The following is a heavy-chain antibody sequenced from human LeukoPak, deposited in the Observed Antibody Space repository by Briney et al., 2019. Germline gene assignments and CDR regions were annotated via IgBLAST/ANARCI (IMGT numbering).Heavy chain of an antibody. J-gene: IGHJ4*02. CDR1: GYTFTNHA. Sequence: ASVKVSCKASGYTFTNHAMNWVRQAPGQGLEWMGWIHPSTGNPTYAQGFTGRFVFSLATSVSTTYLQISSLKAEDTAVYYCARAYQRLGELSLPDYWGQGTLVTVSS. V-gene: IGHV7-4-1*02. CDR3: ARAYQRLGELSLPDY. D-gene: IGHD3-16*02. CDR2: IHPSTGNP.